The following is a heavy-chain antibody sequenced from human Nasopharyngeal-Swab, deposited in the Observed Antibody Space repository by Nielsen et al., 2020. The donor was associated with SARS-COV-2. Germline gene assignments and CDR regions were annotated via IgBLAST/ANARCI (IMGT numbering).Heavy chain of an antibody. CDR1: GFTFSSYG. CDR2: IWYDGSNK. Sequence: GESLKISCAASGFTFSSYGMHWVRQAPGKGLEWVAVIWYDGSNKYYADSVKGRFTISRDNSKNTLYLQMNSLRAEDTAVYYRARDLPLDSSGYGYWGQGTLVTVSS. CDR3: ARDLPLDSSGYGY. D-gene: IGHD3-22*01. J-gene: IGHJ4*02. V-gene: IGHV3-33*01.